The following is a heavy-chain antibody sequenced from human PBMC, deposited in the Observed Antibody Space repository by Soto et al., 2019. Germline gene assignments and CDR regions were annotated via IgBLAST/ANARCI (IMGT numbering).Heavy chain of an antibody. D-gene: IGHD3-3*01. Sequence: TLSLTCTVSGGSISSGDYYWSWIRQPPGKGLEWIGYIYYSGSTYYNPSLKSRVTISVDTSKNQFSLKLSSVTAADTAVYYCAREPFGHSGDFWSGSDVWGQGTMVTVFS. CDR1: GGSISSGDYY. J-gene: IGHJ6*02. V-gene: IGHV4-30-4*01. CDR2: IYYSGST. CDR3: AREPFGHSGDFWSGSDV.